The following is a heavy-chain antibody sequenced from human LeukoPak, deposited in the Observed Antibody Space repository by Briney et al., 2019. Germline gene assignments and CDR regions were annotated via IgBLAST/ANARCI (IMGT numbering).Heavy chain of an antibody. CDR1: GYTFTGYY. Sequence: ASVTVSCKASGYTFTGYYMHWVRQAPGQGLEWMGWINPNSGGTNYAQKFQVRVTMTRDTSISTAYMELSRLRSDDTAGYYCARGSAFVTTSRGGNWFDPGGQGTLVTVSS. CDR2: INPNSGGT. V-gene: IGHV1-2*02. D-gene: IGHD5-18*01. CDR3: ARGSAFVTTSRGGNWFDP. J-gene: IGHJ5*02.